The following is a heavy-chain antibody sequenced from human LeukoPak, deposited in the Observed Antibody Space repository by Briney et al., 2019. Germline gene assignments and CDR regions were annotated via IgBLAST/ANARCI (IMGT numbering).Heavy chain of an antibody. Sequence: ASVKVSCKASGYTFTSYAMHWVRQAPGQRLEWMGWINAGNGNTKYSQKFQGRVTITRDTSTSTAYMELRSLRSDDTAVYYCARAIPGGDGALDYWGQGTLVTVSS. D-gene: IGHD4-17*01. CDR3: ARAIPGGDGALDY. V-gene: IGHV1-3*01. CDR1: GYTFTSYA. CDR2: INAGNGNT. J-gene: IGHJ4*02.